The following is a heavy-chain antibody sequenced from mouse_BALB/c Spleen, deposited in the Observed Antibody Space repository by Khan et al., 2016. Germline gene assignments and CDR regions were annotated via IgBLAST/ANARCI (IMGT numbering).Heavy chain of an antibody. CDR3: AKVDYFDSGGAWFAY. V-gene: IGHV2-5-1*01. CDR1: GFSLTTYA. Sequence: QVQLKESGPSLVQPSQSLSINCIVSGFSLTTYAVHWVRQSPGKGLEWLGVIWGGGTTDYNAAFMSRLSITKDNSKSQVFFKMNSLQSDDTAIYYCAKVDYFDSGGAWFAYWGQGSLVTVST. J-gene: IGHJ3*01. CDR2: IWGGGTT. D-gene: IGHD2-4*01.